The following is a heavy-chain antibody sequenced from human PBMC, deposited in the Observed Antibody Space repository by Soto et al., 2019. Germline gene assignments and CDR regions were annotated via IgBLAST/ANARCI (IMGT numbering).Heavy chain of an antibody. CDR2: IYYSGST. CDR3: ARDLWGYCGTDCYPLDV. D-gene: IGHD2-21*02. CDR1: GGSISSYY. Sequence: SETLSLTCTVSGGSISSYYGGWFRQPPGKGLEWIGYIYYSGSTNYNPSLKSRVTISVDTSKNQFSLKLNSVTAADTAVYYCARDLWGYCGTDCYPLDVWGQGTTVTVSS. V-gene: IGHV4-59*01. J-gene: IGHJ6*02.